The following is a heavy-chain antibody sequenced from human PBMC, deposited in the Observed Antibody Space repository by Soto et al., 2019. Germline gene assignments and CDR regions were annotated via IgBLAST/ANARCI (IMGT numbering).Heavy chain of an antibody. Sequence: GGSLRLSCAASGFTFSSYAMHWVRQAPGKGLEWVAVISYDGSNKYYADSVKGRFTISRDNSKNTLYLQMNSLRAEDSAVYYCASIQVRGYSYGEPNFDFWGPGTLVTVS. CDR2: ISYDGSNK. D-gene: IGHD5-18*01. V-gene: IGHV3-30-3*01. CDR1: GFTFSSYA. J-gene: IGHJ4*02. CDR3: ASIQVRGYSYGEPNFDF.